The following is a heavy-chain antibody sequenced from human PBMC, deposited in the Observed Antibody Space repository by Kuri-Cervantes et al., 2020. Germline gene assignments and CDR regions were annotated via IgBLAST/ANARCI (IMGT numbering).Heavy chain of an antibody. CDR3: ARDPTLFGVAHFDS. CDR1: GFTFNKFA. J-gene: IGHJ4*02. D-gene: IGHD3-3*01. Sequence: GGSLRLSCEGSGFTFNKFALHWVRQPPGGGLEWVALIAFDGSNKFFAESVRGRFTIPRDNAKSTIYLHMNSLRSEDSAVYFCARDPTLFGVAHFDSWGQGTLVTVSS. CDR2: IAFDGSNK. V-gene: IGHV3-30*01.